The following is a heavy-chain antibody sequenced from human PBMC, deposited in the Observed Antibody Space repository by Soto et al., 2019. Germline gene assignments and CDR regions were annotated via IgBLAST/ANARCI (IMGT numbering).Heavy chain of an antibody. D-gene: IGHD3-3*01. V-gene: IGHV4-34*01. CDR3: ARLAFWSGSSLPRFGP. Sequence: QVQLQQWGAGLLKPSETLSLTCAVYGGSFSGYYWSWIRQPPGKGLEWIGEINHSGSTNYNPSLKSRVTISVDTSKNQFSLKLSSVTAADTAVYYCARLAFWSGSSLPRFGPWGQGTLVTVSS. J-gene: IGHJ5*02. CDR2: INHSGST. CDR1: GGSFSGYY.